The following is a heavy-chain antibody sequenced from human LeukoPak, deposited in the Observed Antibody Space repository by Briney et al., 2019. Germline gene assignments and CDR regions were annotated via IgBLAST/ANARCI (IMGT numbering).Heavy chain of an antibody. Sequence: SETLSLTCTVSGDSISSGNYWGWIRQPPGKGLEWIGSIFHTGSTYYNLSLKSRVTISVDTSKNQFSLRLSSVTAADTAVYYCARTFLHYDSSGYYPFDPWGQGTLVTVSS. J-gene: IGHJ5*02. CDR3: ARTFLHYDSSGYYPFDP. V-gene: IGHV4-38-2*02. CDR1: GDSISSGNY. CDR2: IFHTGST. D-gene: IGHD3-22*01.